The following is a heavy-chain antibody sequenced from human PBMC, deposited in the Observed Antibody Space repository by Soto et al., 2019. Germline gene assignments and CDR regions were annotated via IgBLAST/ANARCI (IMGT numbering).Heavy chain of an antibody. Sequence: EVQLVESGGGLVQPVRSLRLSCAASGFTFDDYAMQWVRQAPGKGLEWVSGISWHRGSIGYADSVKGRFTISTDNAKNSLYLQMNSLRAEGTALYYCAKDFSSSSTYWGQGTLVTVSS. D-gene: IGHD6-6*01. J-gene: IGHJ4*02. CDR1: GFTFDDYA. CDR3: AKDFSSSSTY. V-gene: IGHV3-9*01. CDR2: ISWHRGSI.